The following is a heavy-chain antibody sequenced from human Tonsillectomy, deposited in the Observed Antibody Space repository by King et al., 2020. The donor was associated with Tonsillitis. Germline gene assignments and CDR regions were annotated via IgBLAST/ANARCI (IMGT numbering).Heavy chain of an antibody. CDR3: AREDDSIGYYHTFDS. CDR1: GYIFAAYS. Sequence: QLVQSGAEVKKPGASVKVSCKASGYIFAAYSIHWVRQAPGQGLEWMGRINPNSGGTNYAQKFQGRVTMTRDTSIGTAYMELSRLRSDDMAVYFCAREDDSIGYYHTFDSWGQGTLVTVSS. CDR2: INPNSGGT. V-gene: IGHV1-2*06. J-gene: IGHJ4*02. D-gene: IGHD3-22*01.